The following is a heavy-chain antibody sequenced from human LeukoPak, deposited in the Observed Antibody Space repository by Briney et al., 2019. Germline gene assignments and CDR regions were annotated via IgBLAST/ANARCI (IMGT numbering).Heavy chain of an antibody. D-gene: IGHD5-12*01. CDR2: ISGSGGST. V-gene: IGHV3-23*01. CDR3: ARVGGASIVAIPTSYFDY. CDR1: GFTFSSYA. J-gene: IGHJ4*02. Sequence: GGSLRLSCAASGFTFSSYAMSWVHQAPGKGLEWVSAISGSGGSTYYADSVKGRFTISRDNSKNTLYLQMNSLRAEDTAIFYCARVGGASIVAIPTSYFDYWGQGTLVTVSS.